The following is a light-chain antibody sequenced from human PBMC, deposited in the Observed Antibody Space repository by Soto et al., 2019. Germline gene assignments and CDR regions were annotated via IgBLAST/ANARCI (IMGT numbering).Light chain of an antibody. J-gene: IGLJ1*01. Sequence: QSVLTQPASVSGSPGQSITISCTGTSSDVGGYNYVSWYQQHPGKAPKLMICEVSNRPSGVSNRFSGSKSGNTASLTNSGLQAEDEADYYCSSYTSSSTLVFGTGTKLTVL. CDR2: EVS. CDR3: SSYTSSSTLV. V-gene: IGLV2-14*01. CDR1: SSDVGGYNY.